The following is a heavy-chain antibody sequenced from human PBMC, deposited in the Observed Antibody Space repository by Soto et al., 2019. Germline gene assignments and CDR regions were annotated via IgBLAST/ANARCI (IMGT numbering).Heavy chain of an antibody. D-gene: IGHD2-15*01. CDR3: AREGGRYCTGGSCQVDY. Sequence: QLQLQESGPGLVKPSEILSLTCTVSGGSISSSSYYWGWIRQPPGKGLEWIGSIYYSGNTYYTPSLKSRVTISVDTSKNQFSLKLSSVTAADTAVYYCAREGGRYCTGGSCQVDYWGQGTLVTVSS. J-gene: IGHJ4*02. V-gene: IGHV4-39*02. CDR2: IYYSGNT. CDR1: GGSISSSSYY.